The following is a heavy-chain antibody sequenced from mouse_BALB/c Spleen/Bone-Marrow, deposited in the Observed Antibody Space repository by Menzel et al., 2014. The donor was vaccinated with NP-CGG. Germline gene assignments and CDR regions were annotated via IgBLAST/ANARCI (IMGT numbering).Heavy chain of an antibody. CDR1: GFDFXRYW. CDR2: INPDSSTI. Sequence: EVHLVESGGGLVQPGGSLKLSCVASGFDFXRYWMSWVRQAPGKGLEWIGEINPDSSTINYTPSLKDKFIISRDNAENMLCLQMCEVRSEDTALYYCGLLGYYADLDVWGAETTV. V-gene: IGHV4-1*02. CDR3: GLLGYYADLDV. J-gene: IGHJ1*01. D-gene: IGHD2-3*01.